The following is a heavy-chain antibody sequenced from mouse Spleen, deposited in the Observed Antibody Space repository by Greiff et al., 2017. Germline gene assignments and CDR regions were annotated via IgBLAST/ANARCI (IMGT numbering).Heavy chain of an antibody. CDR3: ARQLGLRYAMDY. CDR2: ISSGGGNT. V-gene: IGHV5-9*01. D-gene: IGHD3-1*01. J-gene: IGHJ4*01. Sequence: EVMLVESGGGLVKLGGSLKLSCAASGFTFSSYAMSWVRQTPEKRLEWVATISSGGGNTYYPDSVKGRFTISRDNAKNTLYLQMSSLKSEDTAMYYCARQLGLRYAMDYWGQGTSVTVSS. CDR1: GFTFSSYA.